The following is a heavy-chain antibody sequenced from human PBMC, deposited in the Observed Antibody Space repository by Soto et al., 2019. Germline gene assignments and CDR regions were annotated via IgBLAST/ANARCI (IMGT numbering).Heavy chain of an antibody. CDR1: GGSITSYY. Sequence: PSETLSLTCTVSGGSITSYYWSWIRQPPGKGLEWIGYIYYSGITDYNPSLKSRVTISVDTSKSQFSLKLSSVTAADTAVYYCARVAVAGTRVDYWGQRTLVTVSS. CDR2: IYYSGIT. J-gene: IGHJ4*02. D-gene: IGHD6-19*01. V-gene: IGHV4-59*12. CDR3: ARVAVAGTRVDY.